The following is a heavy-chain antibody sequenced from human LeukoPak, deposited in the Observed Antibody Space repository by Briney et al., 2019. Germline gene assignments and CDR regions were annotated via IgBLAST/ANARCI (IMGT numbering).Heavy chain of an antibody. D-gene: IGHD6-19*01. V-gene: IGHV1-69*04. J-gene: IGHJ4*02. CDR1: EGTFTNYA. CDR3: ARDVQSGWYGAFDY. CDR2: IIPILGIT. Sequence: SVKVSCKASEGTFTNYAISWVRQAPGQGLEWMGRIIPILGITNYAQKFQGRVTITADKSTNTAYMELSSPRSEDTAMYYCARDVQSGWYGAFDYWGQGTLVTVSS.